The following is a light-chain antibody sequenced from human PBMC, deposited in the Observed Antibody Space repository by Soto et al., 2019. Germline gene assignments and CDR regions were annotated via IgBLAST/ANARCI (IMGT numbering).Light chain of an antibody. J-gene: IGLJ1*01. Sequence: QSVLTQPASVSGSPGQSITISCTGTSSDIGDYDYVSWYQHLPGKAPKLIIYEVSYRPSGISNRFSGSKSGNTASLTISGLQAEDEADYYCSSYTSSTNYVFGTGTKVTVL. CDR3: SSYTSSTNYV. V-gene: IGLV2-14*01. CDR2: EVS. CDR1: SSDIGDYDY.